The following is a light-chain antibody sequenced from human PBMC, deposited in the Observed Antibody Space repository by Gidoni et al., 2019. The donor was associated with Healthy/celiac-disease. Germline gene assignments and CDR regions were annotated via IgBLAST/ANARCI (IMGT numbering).Light chain of an antibody. Sequence: QSLLTQPPSVSGAPVQRVTISCTGSSSNIGAGYDVHWYQQLPGTAPKLLIYGNSNRPSGVPERFSGSKSGTSASLAITGLQAEDEADYYCQSYDSSLSGWVFGGGTKLTVL. CDR1: SSNIGAGYD. CDR2: GNS. J-gene: IGLJ3*02. CDR3: QSYDSSLSGWV. V-gene: IGLV1-40*01.